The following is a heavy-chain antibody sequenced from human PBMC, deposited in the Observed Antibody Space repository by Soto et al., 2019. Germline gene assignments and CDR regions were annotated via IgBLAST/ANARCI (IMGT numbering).Heavy chain of an antibody. Sequence: SETLSLTSVVSGFNISTRDSYWGWVRQAPGKGLEFIGSSYYTRSTYYNPSLESRVTVSVDTSENHFSLKLTSVTAADTAVYYCVKQGYYGSGTYYIPDYWGPGILVTVS. CDR3: VKQGYYGSGTYYIPDY. D-gene: IGHD3-10*01. V-gene: IGHV4-39*01. CDR1: GFNISTRDSY. CDR2: SYYTRST. J-gene: IGHJ4*02.